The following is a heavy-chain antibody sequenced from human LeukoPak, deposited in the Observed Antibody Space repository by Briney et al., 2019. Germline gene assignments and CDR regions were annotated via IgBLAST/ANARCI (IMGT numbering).Heavy chain of an antibody. CDR2: ISSSSSYI. CDR3: ARDFYGDYPSRYFDY. Sequence: KPGGSLRLSCAASGFTFSSYSMTWVRQAPGKGLEWVSSISSSSSYIYYADSVKGRFTISRDNVKNSLYLQMNSLRAEDTAVYYCARDFYGDYPSRYFDYWGQGTLVTVSS. J-gene: IGHJ4*02. V-gene: IGHV3-21*01. D-gene: IGHD4-17*01. CDR1: GFTFSSYS.